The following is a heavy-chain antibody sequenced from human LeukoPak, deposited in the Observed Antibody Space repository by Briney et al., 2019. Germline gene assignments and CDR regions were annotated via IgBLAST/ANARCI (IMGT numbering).Heavy chain of an antibody. V-gene: IGHV4-38-2*01. Sequence: SETLSLTCAVSGYSISSGYYWGWIRQPPGKGLEWIGSIYHSGSTYYNPSIKSRVTISVDTSKNQSSVKLSSVTAAATAVYYCARRLPIFGGRGWFDPWGQGTLVTVSS. CDR3: ARRLPIFGGRGWFDP. J-gene: IGHJ5*02. D-gene: IGHD3-10*01. CDR2: IYHSGST. CDR1: GYSISSGYY.